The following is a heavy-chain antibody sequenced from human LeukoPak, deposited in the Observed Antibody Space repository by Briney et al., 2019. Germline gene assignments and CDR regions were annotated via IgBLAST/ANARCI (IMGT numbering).Heavy chain of an antibody. Sequence: GGSLRLSCAASGFTLSSYAMSWVRQAPGKGLEWVSAISGSGGSTYYADSVKGRFTISRDNSKNTLYLQMNSLRAEDTAVYYCAKVGYSSGWFDYWGQGTLVTVSS. V-gene: IGHV3-23*01. J-gene: IGHJ4*02. CDR3: AKVGYSSGWFDY. D-gene: IGHD6-19*01. CDR2: ISGSGGST. CDR1: GFTLSSYA.